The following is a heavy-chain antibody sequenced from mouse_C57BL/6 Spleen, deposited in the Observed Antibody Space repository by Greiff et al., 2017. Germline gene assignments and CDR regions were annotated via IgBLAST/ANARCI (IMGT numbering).Heavy chain of an antibody. J-gene: IGHJ2*01. D-gene: IGHD4-1*01. V-gene: IGHV1-4*01. Sequence: QVQLQQSGAELARPGASVKMSCKASGYTFTSYTMHWVKQRPGQGLEWIGYINPSSGYTKYNQKFKDKATLTADKSSSTAYMQLSSLTSEDSAVYYWAIWGNWDEKYYFDYWGQGTTLTVSS. CDR1: GYTFTSYT. CDR2: INPSSGYT. CDR3: AIWGNWDEKYYFDY.